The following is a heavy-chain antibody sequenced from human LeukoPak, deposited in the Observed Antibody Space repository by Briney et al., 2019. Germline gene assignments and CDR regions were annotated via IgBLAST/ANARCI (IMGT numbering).Heavy chain of an antibody. V-gene: IGHV1-2*02. Sequence: GASVKVSCKASRYTFTDYYIHWVRQAPGQGLEWMGWINPKRGATKYAQKFQGRVTMTRDTAISTAYMELSSLTSDDTAVHSCARDAATSGTSWFDPWGQGTLVTVSS. D-gene: IGHD6-13*01. J-gene: IGHJ5*02. CDR3: ARDAATSGTSWFDP. CDR1: RYTFTDYY. CDR2: INPKRGAT.